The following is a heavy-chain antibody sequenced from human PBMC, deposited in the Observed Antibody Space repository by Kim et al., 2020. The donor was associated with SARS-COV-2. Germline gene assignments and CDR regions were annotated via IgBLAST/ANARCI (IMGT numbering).Heavy chain of an antibody. J-gene: IGHJ4*02. V-gene: IGHV4-39*01. CDR3: ARLVAWSGWNDY. Sequence: SYHPSLKGRVTLSVDTSKNQFSLKLSSVTAADTAVYYCARLVAWSGWNDYWGQGTLVTVSS. D-gene: IGHD6-19*01.